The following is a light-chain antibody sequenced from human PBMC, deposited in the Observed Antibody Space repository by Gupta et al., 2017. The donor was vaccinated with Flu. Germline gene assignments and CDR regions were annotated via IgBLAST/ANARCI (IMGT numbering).Light chain of an antibody. J-gene: IGKJ2*01. CDR1: QRIDSY. Sequence: PSSLSASVGDRVTITCRASQRIDSYLNWYQQKPGKAPKLLIYAASRLKSGVPSRFSGSGSGTDFTLTISRLQPEDFATYYCQQSDSTPRTFGQGTXLEIK. V-gene: IGKV1-39*01. CDR2: AAS. CDR3: QQSDSTPRT.